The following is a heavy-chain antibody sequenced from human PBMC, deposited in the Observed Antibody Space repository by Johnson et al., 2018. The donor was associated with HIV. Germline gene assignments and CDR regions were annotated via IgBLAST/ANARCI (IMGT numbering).Heavy chain of an antibody. CDR3: ARDMRWSKAFDI. J-gene: IGHJ3*02. Sequence: MLLVESGGGVVRPGGSLRLSCAASGFTFDDYGMSWVRQAPGKGLEWVSGINWNGGSTGYADSVKGRFTISRDNAKNSLYLQMNSLRAVDTALYYCARDMRWSKAFDIWGQGTMVTVSS. V-gene: IGHV3-20*04. CDR1: GFTFDDYG. D-gene: IGHD3-3*01. CDR2: INWNGGST.